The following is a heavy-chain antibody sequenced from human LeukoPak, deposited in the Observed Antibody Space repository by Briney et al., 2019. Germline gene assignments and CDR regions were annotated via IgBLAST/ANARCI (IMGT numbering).Heavy chain of an antibody. V-gene: IGHV4-61*01. Sequence: SETLSLTCTVSGGSISSSSYYWGWIRQPPGKGLEWIGYIYYSGSTNYNPSLKSRVTISVDTSKNQFSLKLRSVTAADTAVYYCAREQQGSSSLDYWGQGILVTVSS. CDR3: AREQQGSSSLDY. J-gene: IGHJ4*02. CDR2: IYYSGST. D-gene: IGHD6-6*01. CDR1: GGSISSSSYY.